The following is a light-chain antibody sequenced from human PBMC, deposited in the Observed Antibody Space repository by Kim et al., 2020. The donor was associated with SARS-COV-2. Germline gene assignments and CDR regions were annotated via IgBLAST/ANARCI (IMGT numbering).Light chain of an antibody. CDR2: DVS. J-gene: IGLJ1*01. V-gene: IGLV2-14*03. Sequence: GQSITISCTGTGSDVGGYNSVSWYQQHPGKAPNLMIYDVSNRPSGVSNRFSGSKSGNTASLTISGLQAEDEADYYCSSYTSSSTYVFGTGTKVTVL. CDR3: SSYTSSSTYV. CDR1: GSDVGGYNS.